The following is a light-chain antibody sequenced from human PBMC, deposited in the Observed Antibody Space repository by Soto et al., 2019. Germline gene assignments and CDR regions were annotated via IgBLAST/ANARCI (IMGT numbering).Light chain of an antibody. Sequence: DIQITQSPSTLSASVGDRVTITCRASQYIGKSLAWYQQNPGKAPKLLIYKASNLESEVPSRFSGSGSGTEFTFTISGLQPDDFATYYCQHYNSYLETFGQGTKVEVK. CDR1: QYIGKS. J-gene: IGKJ1*01. CDR3: QHYNSYLET. CDR2: KAS. V-gene: IGKV1-5*03.